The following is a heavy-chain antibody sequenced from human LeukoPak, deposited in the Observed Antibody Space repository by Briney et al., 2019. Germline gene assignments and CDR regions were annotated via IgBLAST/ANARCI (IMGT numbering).Heavy chain of an antibody. CDR1: GGSISSYY. CDR2: IYTSGST. CDR3: ARDEGRLQPHFDY. Sequence: SETLSLTCTVSGGSISSYYWSWIRQPAGKGLEWIGRIYTSGSTNYNPSLKSRVTMSVDTSKNQFSLEVNSVTAADTAVYYCARDEGRLQPHFDYWGRGTLVTVSS. V-gene: IGHV4-4*07. J-gene: IGHJ4*02. D-gene: IGHD5-24*01.